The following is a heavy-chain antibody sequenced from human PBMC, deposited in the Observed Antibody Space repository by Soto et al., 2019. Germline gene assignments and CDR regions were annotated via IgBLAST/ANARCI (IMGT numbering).Heavy chain of an antibody. J-gene: IGHJ4*02. CDR2: ISGYNGNT. V-gene: IGHV1-18*01. CDR1: GYTFSTYG. CDR3: ARDLFGEDGSGYFDY. D-gene: IGHD3-10*01. Sequence: QVHLVQSGVEVKKPGASVKVSCKASGYTFSTYGISWVRQAPGQGLEWMGWISGYNGNTNYAQNFQGSITMTTDTSTSTAYMELRSLGSDDTAMYYCARDLFGEDGSGYFDYWGQGTLVTASS.